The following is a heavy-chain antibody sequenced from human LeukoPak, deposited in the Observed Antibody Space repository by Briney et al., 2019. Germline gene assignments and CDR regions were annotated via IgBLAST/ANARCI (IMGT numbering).Heavy chain of an antibody. CDR1: GYTLTQLS. J-gene: IGHJ4*02. V-gene: IGHV1-24*01. CDR2: FDPEAGET. D-gene: IGHD6-13*01. Sequence: ASVKVSCKVSGYTLTQLSMHCVRQAPGKGLEGRVGFDPEAGETIYAQQFKGRVTMTEDTSTDTAYMELSSLSSEDTAVYYCATHPGYSSSWTDSWGQGTLVTVSS. CDR3: ATHPGYSSSWTDS.